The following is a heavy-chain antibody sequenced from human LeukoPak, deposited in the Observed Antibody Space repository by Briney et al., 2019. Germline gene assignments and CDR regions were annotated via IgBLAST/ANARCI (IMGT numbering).Heavy chain of an antibody. Sequence: ASVKVSCKASGFTFTSYGISWVRQAPGQALEWMGWISGYNGNTNYAQKLQGRVTMTTDTSTSTAYMELRSLRSDDTAVYYCARDFHSSGYYHYFHYWGQGTLVTVSS. CDR2: ISGYNGNT. D-gene: IGHD3-22*01. V-gene: IGHV1-18*01. CDR3: ARDFHSSGYYHYFHY. J-gene: IGHJ4*02. CDR1: GFTFTSYG.